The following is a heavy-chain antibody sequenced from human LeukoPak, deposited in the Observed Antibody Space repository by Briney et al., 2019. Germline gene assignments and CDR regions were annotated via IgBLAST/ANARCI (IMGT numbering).Heavy chain of an antibody. Sequence: GASVNVSCKASGYTFTSYAMHWVRQAPGQRLEWMGWINAGNGNTKYSQKFQGRVTITRDTSASTAYMELSSLRSEDTAVYYCAREPVGSGSYSFDIWGQGTMVTVSS. CDR1: GYTFTSYA. CDR3: AREPVGSGSYSFDI. CDR2: INAGNGNT. D-gene: IGHD3-10*01. V-gene: IGHV1-3*01. J-gene: IGHJ3*02.